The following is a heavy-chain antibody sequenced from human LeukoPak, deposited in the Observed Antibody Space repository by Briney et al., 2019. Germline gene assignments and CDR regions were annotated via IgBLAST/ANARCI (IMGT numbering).Heavy chain of an antibody. J-gene: IGHJ2*01. Sequence: NYAQKFQGRVTITTDESTSTAYMELSSLRSEDTAVYYCARWLTAGGGIAVAGTPGYFDLWGRGTLVTVSS. D-gene: IGHD6-19*01. CDR3: ARWLTAGGGIAVAGTPGYFDL. V-gene: IGHV1-69*05.